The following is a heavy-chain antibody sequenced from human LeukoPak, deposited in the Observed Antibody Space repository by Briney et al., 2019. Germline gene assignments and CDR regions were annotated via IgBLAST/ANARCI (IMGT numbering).Heavy chain of an antibody. D-gene: IGHD6-13*01. Sequence: GESLKISCKGSGYSFTSYWIGWVRQMPGKGLEWMGIIYPGDSDTRYSPSLQGQVTISADKSISTAYLQWSSLKASDTAMYYCARRAGAAAGTPANYGMDVWGQGITVTVSS. CDR1: GYSFTSYW. V-gene: IGHV5-51*01. CDR3: ARRAGAAAGTPANYGMDV. CDR2: IYPGDSDT. J-gene: IGHJ6*02.